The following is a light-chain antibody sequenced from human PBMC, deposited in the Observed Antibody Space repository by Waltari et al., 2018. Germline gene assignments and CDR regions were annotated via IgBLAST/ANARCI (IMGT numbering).Light chain of an antibody. CDR1: QSVLYSSNNKNY. CDR2: WAA. CDR3: QQYYNTPRT. J-gene: IGKJ1*01. V-gene: IGKV4-1*01. Sequence: DIVMTQSPDSLAVSLGERATINCESSQSVLYSSNNKNYLAWYQQKPGQPPKLLIYWAATREAGVPDRFSGSGTGTEFTLTSNSLQAEDVGVYYCQQYYNTPRTFGQGTKVEVK.